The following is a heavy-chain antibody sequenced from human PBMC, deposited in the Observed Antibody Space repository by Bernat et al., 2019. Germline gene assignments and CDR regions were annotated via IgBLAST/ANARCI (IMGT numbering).Heavy chain of an antibody. CDR3: ASDGGNYWGWFDP. Sequence: EVQLVESGGGLVQPGGSLRLSCAASGFTFSSYWMHWVRQAPGKGLVWVSRINSDGSSTSYADSVQGRFTISRDNAKNTVYLQMNSLIAEDTAVYYCASDGGNYWGWFDPWGQGTLVTVSS. CDR1: GFTFSSYW. J-gene: IGHJ5*02. CDR2: INSDGSST. V-gene: IGHV3-74*01. D-gene: IGHD1-26*01.